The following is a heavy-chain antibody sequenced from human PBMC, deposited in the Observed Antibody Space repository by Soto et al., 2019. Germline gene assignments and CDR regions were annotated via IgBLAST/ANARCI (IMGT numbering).Heavy chain of an antibody. CDR1: GFTFSSYA. CDR2: ISGSGGST. CDR3: AKDVGPRSPRAPNFDY. D-gene: IGHD2-15*01. J-gene: IGHJ4*02. V-gene: IGHV3-23*01. Sequence: PGGSLRLSCAASGFTFSSYAMSWVRQAPGKGLEWVSAISGSGGSTYYADSVKGRFTISRDNSKNTLYLQMNSLRAEDTVLYYCAKDVGPRSPRAPNFDYWGQGTLVTVSS.